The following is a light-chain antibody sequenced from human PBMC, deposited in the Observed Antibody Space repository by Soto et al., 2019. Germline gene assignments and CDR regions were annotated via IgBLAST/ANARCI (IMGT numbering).Light chain of an antibody. CDR1: QSVRNNY. CDR3: HRYGSSPPHT. J-gene: IGKJ2*01. V-gene: IGKV3-20*01. Sequence: EIVLTQSPGTLSLSPGEGATLSCRASQSVRNNYLAWYQQKPGQAPRLLISGASSRATGVPDRFSGSGSGTDFTLTISRLESEDFAVYYCHRYGSSPPHTFGQGTRLEIK. CDR2: GAS.